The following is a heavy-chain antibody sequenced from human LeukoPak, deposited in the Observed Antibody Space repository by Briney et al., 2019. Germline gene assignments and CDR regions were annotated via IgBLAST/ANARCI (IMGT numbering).Heavy chain of an antibody. V-gene: IGHV3-21*01. CDR1: GFTFDDYA. D-gene: IGHD1-14*01. CDR3: ARSPNNPSMAFDY. J-gene: IGHJ4*02. CDR2: ISSSSSYI. Sequence: PGRSLRLSCAASGFTFDDYAMHWVRQAPGKGLEWVSSISSSSSYIYYADSVKGRFTISRDNAKNSLYLQMSSLRAEDTAVYYCARSPNNPSMAFDYWGQGTLVTVSS.